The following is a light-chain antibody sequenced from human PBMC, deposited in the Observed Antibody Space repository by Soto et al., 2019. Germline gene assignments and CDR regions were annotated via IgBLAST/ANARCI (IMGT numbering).Light chain of an antibody. V-gene: IGLV2-14*01. CDR1: SRDVGGYTY. CDR2: EVT. J-gene: IGLJ1*01. Sequence: QSALTQPPSASGSPGQSVTISCTGTSRDVGGYTYVSWYQRHPGKAPKLLIYEVTDRPSGVSNRFSGSKSGNTASLTISGLQAEDEAEYYCSSYTNINTRACVFGTGTKLTVL. CDR3: SSYTNINTRACV.